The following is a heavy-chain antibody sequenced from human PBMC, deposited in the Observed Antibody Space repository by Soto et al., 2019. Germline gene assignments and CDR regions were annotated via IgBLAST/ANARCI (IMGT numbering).Heavy chain of an antibody. CDR2: ISYDGSNK. CDR1: GFTFGSYW. D-gene: IGHD4-17*01. Sequence: LSLSCAASGFTFGSYWMHWVRQAPGEGLEWVAIISYDGSNKYYADSVKGRFTISRDNSKNTLYLQMHSLRVEDTAVYYCARDLDYGGNSDWFDPWGQGTLVTVSS. V-gene: IGHV3-30-3*01. CDR3: ARDLDYGGNSDWFDP. J-gene: IGHJ5*02.